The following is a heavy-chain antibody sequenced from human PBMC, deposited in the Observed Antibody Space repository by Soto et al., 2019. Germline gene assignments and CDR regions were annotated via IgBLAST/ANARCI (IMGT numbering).Heavy chain of an antibody. V-gene: IGHV3-30*18. CDR2: MSYDGSNK. Sequence: PGGSLRLSCAASGFTFSDYGMHWARQAPGKGLEWVAVMSYDGSNKYYADSVKGRFTISRDNSKNTLYLQMNSLRAEDTAVYYCAKNHQRAPSRDGYNLIDFWGQGTLVTVSS. J-gene: IGHJ4*02. CDR1: GFTFSDYG. CDR3: AKNHQRAPSRDGYNLIDF. D-gene: IGHD5-12*01.